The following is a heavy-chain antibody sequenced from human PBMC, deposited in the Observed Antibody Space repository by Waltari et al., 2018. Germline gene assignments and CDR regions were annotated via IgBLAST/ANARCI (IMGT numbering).Heavy chain of an antibody. J-gene: IGHJ1*01. CDR1: GGTFSSYA. V-gene: IGHV1-69*05. CDR3: ARGMYYDILTGYPTLAEYFQH. CDR2: IIPLFGTS. D-gene: IGHD3-9*01. Sequence: QVQLVQSGAEVKKPGSSVKVSCKASGGTFSSYAISWVRQAAGQGLEWMGGIIPLFGTSNYAQKFQVRVTITPDESTSTAYMELSSLRSEDTAVYYCARGMYYDILTGYPTLAEYFQHWGQGTLVTVSS.